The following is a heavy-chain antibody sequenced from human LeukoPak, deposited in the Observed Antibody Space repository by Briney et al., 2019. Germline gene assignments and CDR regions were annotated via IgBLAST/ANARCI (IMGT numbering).Heavy chain of an antibody. CDR2: FHPEDGET. D-gene: IGHD2-2*01. CDR1: GYPLTDLS. CDR3: ATGVVVVPAATWYFDL. V-gene: IGHV1-24*01. J-gene: IGHJ2*01. Sequence: ALVKASGKVSGYPLTDLSMNRLRRAPGKGLRGWGGFHPEDGETIYAQKFQGRVTMTEDTSTDTAYMELSSLRSEDTAVYYCATGVVVVPAATWYFDLWGRGTLVTVSS.